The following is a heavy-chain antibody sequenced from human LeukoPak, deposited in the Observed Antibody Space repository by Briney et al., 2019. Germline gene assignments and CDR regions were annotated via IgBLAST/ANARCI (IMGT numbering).Heavy chain of an antibody. CDR2: ISYDGSNK. V-gene: IGHV3-30*03. CDR1: GFTFSSYG. J-gene: IGHJ4*02. D-gene: IGHD6-19*01. CDR3: VRINGWPDY. Sequence: GRSLRLSCAASGFTFSSYGMHWVRQAPGKGLEWVAVISYDGSNKYYADSVKGRFTISRDNSKNTLYLQMNSLRAEDTAVYYCVRINGWPDYWGLGTLVTVSS.